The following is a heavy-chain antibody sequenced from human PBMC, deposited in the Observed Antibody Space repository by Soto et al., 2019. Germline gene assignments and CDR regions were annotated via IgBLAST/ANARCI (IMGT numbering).Heavy chain of an antibody. D-gene: IGHD3-10*01. J-gene: IGHJ4*02. Sequence: ASVKVSGKVSGYTLTELSMHWVRQAPGKGLEWMGGFDPEDGETIYAQKFQGRVTMTEDTSTDTAYTELSSLRSEDTAVYYCATHYGSGTLPFDYWGQGTLVTVSS. V-gene: IGHV1-24*01. CDR2: FDPEDGET. CDR3: ATHYGSGTLPFDY. CDR1: GYTLTELS.